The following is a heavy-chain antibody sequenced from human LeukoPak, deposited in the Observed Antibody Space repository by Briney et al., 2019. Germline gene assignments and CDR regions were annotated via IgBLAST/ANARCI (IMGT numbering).Heavy chain of an antibody. CDR3: ARAGSGNRGNMDV. Sequence: SETLSLTCTVSGDSFSGYYWSWIRQPPGKGREWIGYIYYTGNTKYSPSLKSRVTISLDTSKNQFSLTLNSVTAADTAVYFCARAGSGNRGNMDVWGKGTTVTVS. CDR1: GDSFSGYY. J-gene: IGHJ6*03. V-gene: IGHV4-59*01. D-gene: IGHD3-3*01. CDR2: IYYTGNT.